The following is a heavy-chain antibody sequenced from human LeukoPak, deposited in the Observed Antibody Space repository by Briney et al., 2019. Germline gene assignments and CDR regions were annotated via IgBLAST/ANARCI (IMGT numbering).Heavy chain of an antibody. CDR3: ARDLNVYGDYTYNWFDP. J-gene: IGHJ5*02. CDR2: ISAYNGNT. V-gene: IGHV1-18*01. CDR1: GYTFTSYG. D-gene: IGHD4-17*01. Sequence: ASVKVSCKASGYTFTSYGISWVRQAPGQGLEWMGWISAYNGNTNYAQKLQGRVTMTTDTSTSTAYMELRSLRSDDTAVYYCARDLNVYGDYTYNWFDPWGQGTLVTVSS.